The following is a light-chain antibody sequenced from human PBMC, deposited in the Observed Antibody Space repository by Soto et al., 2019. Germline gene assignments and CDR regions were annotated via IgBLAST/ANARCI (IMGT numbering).Light chain of an antibody. CDR1: SSNIGSNY. Sequence: QSVLTQPPSASGTPGQRVTISCSGSSSNIGSNYVYWHQQLPGTAPKLLIYSNNQRPSGVPDRFSGSKSGTSASLAISGLRSEDEADYYCATWDDNLSGWVFGGGTKLTVL. J-gene: IGLJ3*02. CDR3: ATWDDNLSGWV. V-gene: IGLV1-47*02. CDR2: SNN.